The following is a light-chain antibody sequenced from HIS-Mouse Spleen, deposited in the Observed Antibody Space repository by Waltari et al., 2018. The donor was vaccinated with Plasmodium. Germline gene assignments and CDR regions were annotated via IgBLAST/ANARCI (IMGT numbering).Light chain of an antibody. CDR1: QSVSSN. Sequence: EIVMTQSPATLSLSPGEKATISCRASQSVSSNLDWYQQKPGQAPRLLIYGASTRATGIPARFSGSGSGTEFTLTISSLQSEDFAVYYCQQYNNWSFTFGPGTKVDIK. V-gene: IGKV3-15*01. CDR3: QQYNNWSFT. CDR2: GAS. J-gene: IGKJ3*01.